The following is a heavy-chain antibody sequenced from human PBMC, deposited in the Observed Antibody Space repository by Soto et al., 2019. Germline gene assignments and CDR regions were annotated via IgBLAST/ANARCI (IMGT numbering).Heavy chain of an antibody. CDR1: GFTFSTYA. V-gene: IGHV3-33*01. J-gene: IGHJ5*02. Sequence: QVQLVESGGGVVQPGRSLRLSCAASGFTFSTYAMHWVRQAPGKGLEWVAVIWYNGSNKYYADSVKGRFTISRDNSKNTMYLEMHSIRVEDAAVYHCSRESFGKPGTGNRGWIDPRGQGTLVIVSS. D-gene: IGHD3-3*01. CDR2: IWYNGSNK. CDR3: SRESFGKPGTGNRGWIDP.